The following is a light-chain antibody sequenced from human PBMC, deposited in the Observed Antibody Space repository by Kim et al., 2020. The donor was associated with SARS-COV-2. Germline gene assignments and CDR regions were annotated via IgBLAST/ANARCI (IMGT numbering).Light chain of an antibody. CDR3: QKYNSAPVYT. J-gene: IGKJ2*01. CDR1: QGISNY. V-gene: IGKV1-27*01. CDR2: AAS. Sequence: DIQMTQSPSSLSASVGDRVTITCRASQGISNYLAWYQQKPGKVPKLLIYAASTLQSGVPSRFSGSGSGTDFTLTISSLQPEDVATYYCQKYNSAPVYTFGQGTKLEI.